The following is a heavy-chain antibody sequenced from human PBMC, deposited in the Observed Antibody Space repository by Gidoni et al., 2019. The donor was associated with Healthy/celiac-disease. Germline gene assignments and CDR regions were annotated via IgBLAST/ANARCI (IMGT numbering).Heavy chain of an antibody. CDR1: GFTVSSNY. CDR3: AGAAVAGIDDYYGMDV. J-gene: IGHJ6*02. D-gene: IGHD6-19*01. V-gene: IGHV3-53*01. CDR2: IYSGGST. Sequence: EVHLVESGGGLIQPGGSLRLSCAASGFTVSSNYMSWVHQAPGKGLEWVSVIYSGGSTYYADSVKGRFTISRDNSKNTLYLQMNSLRAEDTAVYYCAGAAVAGIDDYYGMDVWGQGTTVTVSS.